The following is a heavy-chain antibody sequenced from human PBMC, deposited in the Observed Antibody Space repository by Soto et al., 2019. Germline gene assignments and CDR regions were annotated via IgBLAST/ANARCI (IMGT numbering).Heavy chain of an antibody. Sequence: QLQLQESGPGLVKPSETLSLTCTVSGGSISSSSYYWGWIRQPPGKGLEWIGSIYYSGSTYYNPSLKSRVTISVDTSKNQFSLKLSSVTAADTAVYYCARQSLMSDYIWGSYRRYYFDYWGQGTLVTVSS. J-gene: IGHJ4*02. V-gene: IGHV4-39*01. CDR1: GGSISSSSYY. CDR3: ARQSLMSDYIWGSYRRYYFDY. D-gene: IGHD3-16*02. CDR2: IYYSGST.